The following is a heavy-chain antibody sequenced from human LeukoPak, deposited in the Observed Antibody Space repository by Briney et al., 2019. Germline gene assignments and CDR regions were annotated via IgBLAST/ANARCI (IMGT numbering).Heavy chain of an antibody. CDR3: AREDCSSTSCYFPFLGWFDP. CDR2: INPNSGGT. V-gene: IGHV1-2*02. J-gene: IGHJ5*02. D-gene: IGHD2-2*01. Sequence: ASVKVSCKASGYTFTGYYMHWVRQAPGHGLEWMGWINPNSGGTNYAQKFQGRVTMTRDTSISTAYMELSRLRSDDTAVYYCAREDCSSTSCYFPFLGWFDPWGQGTLVTVSS. CDR1: GYTFTGYY.